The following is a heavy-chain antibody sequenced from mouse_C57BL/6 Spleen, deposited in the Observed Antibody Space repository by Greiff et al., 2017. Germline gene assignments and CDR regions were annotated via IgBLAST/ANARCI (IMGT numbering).Heavy chain of an antibody. J-gene: IGHJ2*01. CDR1: GYTFTSYG. V-gene: IGHV1-81*01. CDR2: FYPRSGNT. D-gene: IGHD1-1*01. Sequence: VQRVESGAELARPGASVKLSCKASGYTFTSYGLSWVKQRTGQGLEWIGEFYPRSGNTYYNETLKGKVTLTADKSSSTTYMELRNLTSEDSAVYFCARKDGSPTPYYFDYWGQGTTLTVSS. CDR3: ARKDGSPTPYYFDY.